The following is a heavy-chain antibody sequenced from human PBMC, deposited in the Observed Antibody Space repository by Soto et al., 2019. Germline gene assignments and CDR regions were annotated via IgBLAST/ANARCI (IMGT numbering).Heavy chain of an antibody. J-gene: IGHJ4*02. V-gene: IGHV1-46*01. Sequence: GASVKVSCKASGYTFTSYYMHWVRQAPGQGLEWMGIINPSGGSTSYAQKFQGRVTMTTDKSTSTAYMELSSLRSEDTAVYYCASLPVYYYGSGSYYTHTRYYFDYWGQGTLVTVSS. D-gene: IGHD3-10*01. CDR2: INPSGGST. CDR1: GYTFTSYY. CDR3: ASLPVYYYGSGSYYTHTRYYFDY.